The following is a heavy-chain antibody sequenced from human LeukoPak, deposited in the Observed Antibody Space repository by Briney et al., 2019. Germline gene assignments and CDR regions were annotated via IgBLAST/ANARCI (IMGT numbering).Heavy chain of an antibody. J-gene: IGHJ4*02. Sequence: GESLKISCKGSGYSSTSYWIAWVRQMPGKGLEWMGIIYLSDSDARYSPSFQGQVTMSADKSISTAYLQWSNLKASDTAIYYCARSGGSGWDEGFDYWGQGTLVTGSS. V-gene: IGHV5-51*01. D-gene: IGHD6-19*01. CDR2: IYLSDSDA. CDR1: GYSSTSYW. CDR3: ARSGGSGWDEGFDY.